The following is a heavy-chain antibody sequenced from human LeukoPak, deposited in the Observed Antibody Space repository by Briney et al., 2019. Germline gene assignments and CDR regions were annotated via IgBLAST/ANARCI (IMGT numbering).Heavy chain of an antibody. J-gene: IGHJ3*02. Sequence: SVKVSCKASGGTFSSYAISWVRQAPGQGLEWMGGIIPIFGTANYAQKFQGRVTITADESTSTAYMELSSLRSEDTAVYYCARRYCSGGSCYSEAFDIWGQGTMVTGSS. CDR3: ARRYCSGGSCYSEAFDI. CDR1: GGTFSSYA. D-gene: IGHD2-15*01. V-gene: IGHV1-69*13. CDR2: IIPIFGTA.